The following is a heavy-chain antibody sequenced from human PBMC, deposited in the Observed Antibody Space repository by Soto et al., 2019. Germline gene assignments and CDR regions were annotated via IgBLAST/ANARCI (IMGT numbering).Heavy chain of an antibody. Sequence: QVQLVESGGGVVQPGRSLRLSCVASGFTFSSYGMHWVRQAPGKGLEWVAIIPYDGSNTYYADSVKGRFTIPRDNSKNTLYLQMNSLRAEDTSVYYCAKEGGLSGSYYISSSYYFDYWGQGTLVTVSS. D-gene: IGHD1-26*01. CDR1: GFTFSSYG. CDR2: IPYDGSNT. V-gene: IGHV3-30*18. J-gene: IGHJ4*02. CDR3: AKEGGLSGSYYISSSYYFDY.